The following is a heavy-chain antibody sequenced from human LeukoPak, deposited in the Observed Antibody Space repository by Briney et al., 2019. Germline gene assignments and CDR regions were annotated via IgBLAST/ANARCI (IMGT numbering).Heavy chain of an antibody. CDR1: GYSFTSYW. V-gene: IGHV5-51*01. Sequence: GESLEISCKGSGYSFTSYWIGWVRQMPGKGLEWMGIIYPGDSDTRYSPSFQSQVTISADKSISTAYLQWSSLKASDTAMYYCARYEDDSSGYYYFDYWGQGTLVTVSS. CDR3: ARYEDDSSGYYYFDY. J-gene: IGHJ4*02. D-gene: IGHD3-22*01. CDR2: IYPGDSDT.